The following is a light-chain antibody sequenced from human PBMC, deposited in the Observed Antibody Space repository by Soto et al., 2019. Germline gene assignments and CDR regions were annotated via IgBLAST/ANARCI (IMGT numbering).Light chain of an antibody. J-gene: IGKJ2*03. V-gene: IGKV1-5*01. CDR1: QTISQW. Sequence: DIQMTRSPSTLSASWGDRVTITCRASQTISQWLAWYQQKPGKAPKLLIYDASSLETGVPSRFSGSGSGTEFALTISSLQPDDFATYYCQQYNTWYSFGQGTKLEVK. CDR2: DAS. CDR3: QQYNTWYS.